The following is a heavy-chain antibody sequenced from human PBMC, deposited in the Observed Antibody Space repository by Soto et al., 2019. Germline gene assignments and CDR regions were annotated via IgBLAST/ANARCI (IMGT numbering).Heavy chain of an antibody. D-gene: IGHD3-9*01. CDR1: GFTFSSYA. Sequence: GGSLRLSCAASGFTFSSYAMHWVRQAPGKGLEWVAVISYDGSNKYYADSVKGRFTISRDNSKNTLYLQMNSLRAEDTAVYYCARDPAPYRYFDWLPDYWGQGTLVTVSS. CDR3: ARDPAPYRYFDWLPDY. CDR2: ISYDGSNK. V-gene: IGHV3-30-3*01. J-gene: IGHJ4*02.